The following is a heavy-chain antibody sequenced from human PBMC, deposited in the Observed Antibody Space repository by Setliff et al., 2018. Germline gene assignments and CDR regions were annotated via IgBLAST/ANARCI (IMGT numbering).Heavy chain of an antibody. CDR1: GFTFDDYT. D-gene: IGHD4-17*01. J-gene: IGHJ6*03. Sequence: PGGSLRLSCAASGFTFDDYTMHWVRQAPGKGLEWVSLITWDGGSTFYADSVKGRCTISRDNSKNTLYLQMSSPTTEDTAVYYCARGPLGDYADFYYYMDVWGMGTTVTVSS. CDR2: ITWDGGST. CDR3: ARGPLGDYADFYYYMDV. V-gene: IGHV3-43*01.